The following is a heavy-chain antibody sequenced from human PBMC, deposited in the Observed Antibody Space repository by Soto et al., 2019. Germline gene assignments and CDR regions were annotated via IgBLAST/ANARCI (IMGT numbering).Heavy chain of an antibody. CDR2: IYYSGST. J-gene: IGHJ4*02. Sequence: PSETLSLTCTVSGGSISSYYWSWIRQPPGKGLEWIGYIYYSGSTNYNPSLKSRVTISVDTSKNQFSLKLSSVTAADTAVYYCARHLYRGVRGVPYYFDYWGQGTLVTVSS. D-gene: IGHD3-10*01. V-gene: IGHV4-59*08. CDR1: GGSISSYY. CDR3: ARHLYRGVRGVPYYFDY.